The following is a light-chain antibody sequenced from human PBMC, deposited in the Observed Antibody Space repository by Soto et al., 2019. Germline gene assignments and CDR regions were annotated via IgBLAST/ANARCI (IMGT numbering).Light chain of an antibody. J-gene: IGKJ5*01. CDR1: QSVSSD. CDR2: DAS. V-gene: IGKV3-11*01. Sequence: EIVLTQSPATLSLSPGERATLSCRASQSVSSDLAWYQQKPGQAPRLLIYDASNRATGIPARFSGSGSGTDFTLTIRSLEAEDFAVYYCQQRSNWPPITFGQGTRREIK. CDR3: QQRSNWPPIT.